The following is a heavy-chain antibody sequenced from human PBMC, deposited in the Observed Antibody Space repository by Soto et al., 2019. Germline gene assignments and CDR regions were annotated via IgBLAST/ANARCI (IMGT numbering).Heavy chain of an antibody. D-gene: IGHD5-12*01. J-gene: IGHJ3*02. CDR2: IYSGGST. CDR1: GFTVSSNY. Sequence: GGSLRLSCAASGFTVSSNYMSWVRQAPGKGLEWVSVIYSGGSTDYADSVKGRFTISRANSKNTLNLQMNSLRAEDTAVYCCARDDSGGAFDIWGQGTMVTVSS. CDR3: ARDDSGGAFDI. V-gene: IGHV3-53*01.